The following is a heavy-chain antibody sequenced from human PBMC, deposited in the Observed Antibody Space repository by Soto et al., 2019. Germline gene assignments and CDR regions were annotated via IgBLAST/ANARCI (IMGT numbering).Heavy chain of an antibody. CDR1: GFTFNDDV. V-gene: IGHV3-9*01. D-gene: IGHD3-3*01. CDR2: ISWNSGSI. J-gene: IGHJ6*02. CDR3: AKEAISRAGMDV. Sequence: LRLSCAASGFTFNDDVMHWVRQAPGKGLEWVSGISWNSGSIGYADSVKGRFTISRDNAENSLYLQMSSLRAEDTALYYCAKEAISRAGMDVWGQGTTVTVSS.